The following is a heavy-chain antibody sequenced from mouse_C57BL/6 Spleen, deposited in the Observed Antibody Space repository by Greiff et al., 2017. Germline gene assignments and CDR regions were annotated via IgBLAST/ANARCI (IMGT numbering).Heavy chain of an antibody. Sequence: QVQLKQPGAELVRPGSSVKLSCKASGYTFTSYWMDWVKQRPGQGLEWIGNIYPSDSETHYNQKFKDKATLTVDKSSSTAYMQLSSLTSEDSAVYYCATRMVTPSYYAMDYWGQGTSVTVSS. J-gene: IGHJ4*01. D-gene: IGHD2-2*01. V-gene: IGHV1-61*01. CDR1: GYTFTSYW. CDR2: IYPSDSET. CDR3: ATRMVTPSYYAMDY.